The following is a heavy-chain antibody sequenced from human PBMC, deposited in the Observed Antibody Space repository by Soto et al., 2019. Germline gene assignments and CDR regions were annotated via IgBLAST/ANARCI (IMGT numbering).Heavy chain of an antibody. CDR3: AREIVTAGGNNYFDP. CDR2: VYHTGDT. J-gene: IGHJ5*02. Sequence: SETLSLTCGVSGGTVASSHLWSCVRQSPGGGLEWIGNVYHTGDTNLNPSLQSRVTISVDKSNNQFSLRLNSLTAADTAVYFCAREIVTAGGNNYFDPWGPGTLVTVYS. D-gene: IGHD2-21*02. V-gene: IGHV4-4*02. CDR1: GGTVASSHL.